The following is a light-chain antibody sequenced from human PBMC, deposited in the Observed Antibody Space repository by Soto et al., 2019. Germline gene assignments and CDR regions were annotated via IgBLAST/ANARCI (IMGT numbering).Light chain of an antibody. J-gene: IGKJ3*01. CDR3: QQYSRYSFT. CDR1: QSVDSIY. CDR2: GSS. Sequence: EIVLTQSPGTVSLSPGERATLSCRASQSVDSIYLGWYQQKPGQAPRLLIFGSSTRATGIPDRFSGSGSGTDFTLTISRLEPEDFAFYYCQQYSRYSFTFGPGTKVEI. V-gene: IGKV3-20*01.